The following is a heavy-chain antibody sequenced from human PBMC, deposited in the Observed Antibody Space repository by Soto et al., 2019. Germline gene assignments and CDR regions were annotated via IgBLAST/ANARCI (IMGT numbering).Heavy chain of an antibody. CDR3: ARDSKWLIINGNWFDS. CDR1: GYSFINYG. J-gene: IGHJ5*01. V-gene: IGHV1-18*04. D-gene: IGHD5-12*01. CDR2: ISGSNGAT. Sequence: QVQLVQSGAEVKKPGASVKVSCKFSGYSFINYGMTWVRQAPGQGFEWMGWISGSNGATNYAQRFQGRVTLTTDTSTNTAYMELRSLRLDDTAIYYCARDSKWLIINGNWFDSWGQGTLVTVS.